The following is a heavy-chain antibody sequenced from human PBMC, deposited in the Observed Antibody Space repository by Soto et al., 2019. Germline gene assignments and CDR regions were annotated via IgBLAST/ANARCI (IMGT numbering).Heavy chain of an antibody. Sequence: SETLSLTCTVSGGSISSCGYYWSWIRQHPGKGLEWIGYIYYSGITYYNPSLKSRVTISVDTSKNQFSLKLSSLTAADTAVYYCARFAYYDSSGEYNWFDTWGQGTLVTVSS. CDR1: GGSISSCGYY. J-gene: IGHJ5*02. CDR3: ARFAYYDSSGEYNWFDT. D-gene: IGHD3-22*01. CDR2: IYYSGIT. V-gene: IGHV4-31*03.